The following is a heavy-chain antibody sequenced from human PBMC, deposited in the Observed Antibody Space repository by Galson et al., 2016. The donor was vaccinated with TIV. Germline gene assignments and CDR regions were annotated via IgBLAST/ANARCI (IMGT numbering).Heavy chain of an antibody. CDR2: IWYDGINK. Sequence: SLRLSCAASGFTFSSYGIHWVRQAPGKGLEWVAIIWYDGINKYYADSVNGRFTISRDNSKNTVYLQMNSLRVEDTAVYYCARMFGLDSGYDAWGQGTLVTVSS. J-gene: IGHJ5*02. V-gene: IGHV3-33*01. CDR3: ARMFGLDSGYDA. D-gene: IGHD5-12*01. CDR1: GFTFSSYG.